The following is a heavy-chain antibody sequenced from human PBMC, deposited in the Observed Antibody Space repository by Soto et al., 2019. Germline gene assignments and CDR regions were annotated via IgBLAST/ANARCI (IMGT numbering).Heavy chain of an antibody. D-gene: IGHD2-2*01. Sequence: GGSLRLSCAASGFTVSSNYMSWVRQAPGKGLEWVSVIYSGGSTYYADSVKGRFTISRDNSKNTLYLQMNSLRAEDTAVYYCAREGCSSTSCHSRYYYGMDVWGQGTTVTVSS. CDR2: IYSGGST. V-gene: IGHV3-66*01. CDR3: AREGCSSTSCHSRYYYGMDV. CDR1: GFTVSSNY. J-gene: IGHJ6*02.